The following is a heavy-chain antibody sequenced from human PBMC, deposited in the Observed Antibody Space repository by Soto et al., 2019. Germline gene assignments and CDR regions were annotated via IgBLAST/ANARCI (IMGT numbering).Heavy chain of an antibody. CDR3: AREYGSSWGYYYYYGMDV. V-gene: IGHV1-18*04. D-gene: IGHD6-13*01. CDR1: GYTFTSYG. J-gene: IGHJ6*02. Sequence: QVQLVQSGAEVKKPGASVKVSCKASGYTFTSYGISWVRQAPGQGLEWMGWISAYNGNTNYAQKLQGRVTMTTDTSTSTAYMELRSLRSDDTAVYYCAREYGSSWGYYYYYGMDVWGQGTTVTVSS. CDR2: ISAYNGNT.